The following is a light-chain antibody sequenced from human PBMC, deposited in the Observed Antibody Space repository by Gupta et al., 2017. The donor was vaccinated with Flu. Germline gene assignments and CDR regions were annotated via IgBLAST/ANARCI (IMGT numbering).Light chain of an antibody. V-gene: IGLV2-14*01. CDR3: SSDTSNSTRV. CDR2: EVS. Sequence: QSALTQPASVSGSPGQSITISCTGTSSDVGGYNYVSWYQQHPGKAPKLMIYEVSNRPSGVSNRFSGSKSGNTASLTISGLQAEDETDYYCSSDTSNSTRVFGTGTKVTVL. CDR1: SSDVGGYNY. J-gene: IGLJ1*01.